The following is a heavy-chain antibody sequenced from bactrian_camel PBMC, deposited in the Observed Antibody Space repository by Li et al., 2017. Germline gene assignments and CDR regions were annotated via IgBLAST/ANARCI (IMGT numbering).Heavy chain of an antibody. CDR2: IYTRGRGE. Sequence: HVQLVESGGGSVQAGGSLRLSCVASGYNLVNYCMGWFRQAPGKQREPVASIYTRGRGEYYSDSVKGRFTISQDVANNTVHLQMNSLKPEDTAMYYCAANYARLSYNGNWYCPDGEYRFWGQGTQVTVS. CDR3: AANYARLSYNGNWYCPDGEYRF. D-gene: IGHD6*01. J-gene: IGHJ4*01. V-gene: IGHV3S54*01. CDR1: GYNLVNYC.